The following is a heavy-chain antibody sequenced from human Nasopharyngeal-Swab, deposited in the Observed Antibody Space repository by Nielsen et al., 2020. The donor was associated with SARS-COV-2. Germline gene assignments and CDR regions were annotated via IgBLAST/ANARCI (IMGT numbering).Heavy chain of an antibody. CDR2: ISGSGGST. V-gene: IGHV3-23*01. Sequence: WIRQPPGKGLEWVSAISGSGGSTYYADSVKGRFTISRDNSKNTLYLHMNSLRAEDTAVYYCAKDRSVTTDCSVYWGQGTLVTVSS. CDR3: AKDRSVTTDCSVY. J-gene: IGHJ4*02. D-gene: IGHD4-17*01.